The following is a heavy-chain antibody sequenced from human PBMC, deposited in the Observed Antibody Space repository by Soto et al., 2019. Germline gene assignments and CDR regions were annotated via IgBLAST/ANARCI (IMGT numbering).Heavy chain of an antibody. CDR2: INHSGST. J-gene: IGHJ5*02. D-gene: IGHD2-2*01. CDR3: ARYRDIVVVPAAMLDNWFDP. V-gene: IGHV4-34*01. CDR1: GGSFSGYY. Sequence: SENLSLTCAVYGGSFSGYYWSWIRQPPGKGLEWIGEINHSGSTNYNPSLKSRVTISVDTSKNQFSLKLSSVTAADTAVYYCARYRDIVVVPAAMLDNWFDPWGQGILVTVSS.